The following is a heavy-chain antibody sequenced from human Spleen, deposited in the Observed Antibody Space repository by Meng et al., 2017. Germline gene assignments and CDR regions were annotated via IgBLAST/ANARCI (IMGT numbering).Heavy chain of an antibody. J-gene: IGHJ4*03. D-gene: IGHD3-22*01. CDR2: INPNGDVT. Sequence: QVQLVQSGAEVMKPGASLKVSCRTSGYTFTSYFLHWVRQAPGQGLEWLGIINPNGDVTTYSPRFQGRITLTGDTSTSTLYMELSSLTSDDTAVYYCAREMPMTCYFDQWGQGTLVTVSS. CDR3: AREMPMTCYFDQ. CDR1: GYTFTSYF. V-gene: IGHV1-46*01.